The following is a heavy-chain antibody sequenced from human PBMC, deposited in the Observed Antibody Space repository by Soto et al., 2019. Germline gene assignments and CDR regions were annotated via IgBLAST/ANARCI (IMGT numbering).Heavy chain of an antibody. Sequence: PSETLSLNCAVYDTSFSGYYWSWIRQPPGKGLEWIGEIFHGGSTDYSPSLKSRVTISVDTSKNQFSLELSSVTAADTAVYYCARDYPPDYYDSSGYYFGGWFDLWGQGTLVTVSS. CDR1: DTSFSGYY. CDR2: IFHGGST. D-gene: IGHD3-22*01. CDR3: ARDYPPDYYDSSGYYFGGWFDL. J-gene: IGHJ5*02. V-gene: IGHV4-34*12.